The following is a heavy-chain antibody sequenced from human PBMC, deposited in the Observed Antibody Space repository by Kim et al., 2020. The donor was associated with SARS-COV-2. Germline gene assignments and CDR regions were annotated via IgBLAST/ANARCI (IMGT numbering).Heavy chain of an antibody. CDR3: ARDRAYCGGDCPSWEGVDWYFDL. D-gene: IGHD2-21*02. CDR1: GFAFSTFA. Sequence: GGSLRLSCAASGFAFSTFAMHWVRQAPGKGLEWVAVISYDGSNKYYADSVKGRFTISRDNSKNRLYLQMNSLRAEDTAVYYCARDRAYCGGDCPSWEGVDWYFDLWGRSTLVTVSS. J-gene: IGHJ2*01. CDR2: ISYDGSNK. V-gene: IGHV3-30*04.